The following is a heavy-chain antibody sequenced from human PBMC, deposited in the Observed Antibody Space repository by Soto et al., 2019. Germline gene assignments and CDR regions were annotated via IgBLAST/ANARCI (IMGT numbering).Heavy chain of an antibody. CDR2: IWYDGSNK. CDR3: ARDRSAAGTWGFDY. Sequence: QVQLVESGGGVVQPGRSLRLSCAASGFTFSSYGMHWVRQAPGKGLEWVAVIWYDGSNKDYADSVKGRFTISRDNSKNTLYLQMNSLRAEDTAVYYCARDRSAAGTWGFDYWGQGTLVTVSS. CDR1: GFTFSSYG. V-gene: IGHV3-33*01. J-gene: IGHJ4*02. D-gene: IGHD6-13*01.